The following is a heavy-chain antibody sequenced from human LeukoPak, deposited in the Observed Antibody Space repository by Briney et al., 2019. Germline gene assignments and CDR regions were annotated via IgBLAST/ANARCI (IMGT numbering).Heavy chain of an antibody. Sequence: ASVKVSCKASGYTFTIYGISWVGQAPGQGGEWMGWISAYNGNTNYAPKLQARVPMTTDTSTSTAYMELRSLRSDDTAVYYCACGSNGHMGLGYWGQGTLVTVSS. V-gene: IGHV1-18*01. CDR1: GYTFTIYG. CDR3: ACGSNGHMGLGY. D-gene: IGHD2-8*01. CDR2: ISAYNGNT. J-gene: IGHJ4*02.